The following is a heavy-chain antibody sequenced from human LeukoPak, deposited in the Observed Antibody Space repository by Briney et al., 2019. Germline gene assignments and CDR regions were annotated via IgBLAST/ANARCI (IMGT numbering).Heavy chain of an antibody. CDR3: ARPRDSAYCDY. Sequence: GESLKISCKGSGYSFTSYWIGGVRQMPGKGLEWMGIIYPGDSDTRYSPSFQGQVTISADKSIRTAYLQWSSLKASDTAMYYCARPRDSAYCDYWGQGTLVTVSS. J-gene: IGHJ4*02. V-gene: IGHV5-51*01. CDR1: GYSFTSYW. D-gene: IGHD3-22*01. CDR2: IYPGDSDT.